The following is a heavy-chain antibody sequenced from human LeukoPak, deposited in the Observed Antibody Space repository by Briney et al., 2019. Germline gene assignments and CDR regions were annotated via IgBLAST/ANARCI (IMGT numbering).Heavy chain of an antibody. D-gene: IGHD6-25*01. V-gene: IGHV4-38-2*02. CDR2: IYHSGTT. CDR3: ARGLQRGIDY. CDR1: GYSISSGYY. J-gene: IGHJ4*02. Sequence: PSETLSLTCTVSGYSISSGYYWDWIRQPPGKGLEWIGSIYHSGTTYYNTSLKSRVTISVDTSKNQFSVILTSVTAADTAVYYCARGLQRGIDYWGQGTLVTVSS.